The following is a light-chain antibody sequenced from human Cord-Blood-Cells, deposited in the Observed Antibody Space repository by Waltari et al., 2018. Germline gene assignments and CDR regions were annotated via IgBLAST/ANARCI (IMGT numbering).Light chain of an antibody. CDR2: EVS. V-gene: IGKV2-29*02. J-gene: IGKJ4*01. CDR1: QSLLHSDGKTY. Sequence: DIVMTQTPLSLSVTPGQPASISCKSSQSLLHSDGKTYLYWYLQKPGQSPQLLIYEVSSLFYGVPDRFSGSGSGTDFTLKISRVEAEDVGVYYCMQGIHLPLTFGGGTKVEIK. CDR3: MQGIHLPLT.